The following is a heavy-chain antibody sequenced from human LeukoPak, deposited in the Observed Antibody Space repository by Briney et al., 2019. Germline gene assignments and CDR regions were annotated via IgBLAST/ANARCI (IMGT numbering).Heavy chain of an antibody. CDR1: GGSISNYY. Sequence: SETLSLTCSISGGSISNYYGSWIRQSPGKGLEWIGYIFYTGATDYNPSLRGRVTISVDTSKNQFSLKLSSVTAADTAVYYCASNSGSRGYWGQGTLVTVSS. D-gene: IGHD1-26*01. CDR2: IFYTGAT. CDR3: ASNSGSRGY. J-gene: IGHJ4*02. V-gene: IGHV4-59*01.